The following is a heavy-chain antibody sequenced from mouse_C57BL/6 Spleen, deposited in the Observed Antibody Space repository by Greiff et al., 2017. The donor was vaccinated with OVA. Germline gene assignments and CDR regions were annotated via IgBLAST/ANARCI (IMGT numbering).Heavy chain of an antibody. CDR2: INPNYGTT. D-gene: IGHD1-1*01. CDR1: GYSFTDYN. V-gene: IGHV1-39*01. Sequence: VQLQQSGPELVKPGASVKISCKASGYSFTDYNMNWVKQSNGRSLEWIGGINPNYGTTSYNQKFKGKATLTVDQSSSTAYMQLNSLTSEDSAVYYCARRGGSSQSPYWYFDVWGTGTTVTVSS. CDR3: ARRGGSSQSPYWYFDV. J-gene: IGHJ1*03.